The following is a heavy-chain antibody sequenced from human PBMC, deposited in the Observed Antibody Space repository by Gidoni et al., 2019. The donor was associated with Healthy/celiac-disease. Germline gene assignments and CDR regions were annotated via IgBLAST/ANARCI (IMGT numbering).Heavy chain of an antibody. J-gene: IGHJ4*02. CDR1: GVTFSSYA. CDR3: ALGGYSGTTDGGFDY. V-gene: IGHV3-23*01. Sequence: EVQLLESGGGLVQPGGSLRLSCAASGVTFSSYAMSWVRQAPGKGLECVSAISGSGGSTYYADSVKGRFTISRDNSKNTLYLQMNSLRAEDTAVYYCALGGYSGTTDGGFDYWGQGTLVTVSS. D-gene: IGHD5-12*01. CDR2: ISGSGGST.